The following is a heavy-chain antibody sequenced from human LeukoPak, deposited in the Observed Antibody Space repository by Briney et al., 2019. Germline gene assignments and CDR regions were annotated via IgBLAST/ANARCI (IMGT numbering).Heavy chain of an antibody. CDR3: ARRVQPMVRGVLAKGYFDY. V-gene: IGHV4-61*02. J-gene: IGHJ4*02. Sequence: PSETLSLTCTVSGGSISSGSYYWSCIRQPAGKGLEWIGRIYTSGSTNYNPSLKSRVTISVDTSKNQFSLKLSSVTAADTAVYYCARRVQPMVRGVLAKGYFDYWGQGTLVTVSS. CDR1: GGSISSGSYY. CDR2: IYTSGST. D-gene: IGHD3-10*01.